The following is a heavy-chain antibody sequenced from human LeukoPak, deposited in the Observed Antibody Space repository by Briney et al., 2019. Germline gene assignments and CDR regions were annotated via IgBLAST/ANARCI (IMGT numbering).Heavy chain of an antibody. Sequence: PSETLSLTCIVSGVSISNYYWTWIRQPPGKGLEWIGYIHYTGSTNYNPSLKSRLTISVDTSKNQFYLKLNSVTAADTAVYYCARGGWSLDYWGQGTQVTVSS. D-gene: IGHD6-19*01. CDR1: GVSISNYY. CDR2: IHYTGST. J-gene: IGHJ4*02. V-gene: IGHV4-59*01. CDR3: ARGGWSLDY.